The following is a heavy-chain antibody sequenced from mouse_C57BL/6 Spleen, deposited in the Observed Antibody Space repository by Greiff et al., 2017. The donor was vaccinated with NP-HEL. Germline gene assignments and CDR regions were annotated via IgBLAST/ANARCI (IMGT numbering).Heavy chain of an antibody. CDR3: ASLRRGAMDY. D-gene: IGHD2-12*01. CDR1: GFTFSDYG. Sequence: EVNLVESGGGLVKPGGSLKLSCAASGFTFSDYGMHWVRQAPEKGLEWVAYISSGSSTIYYADTVKGRFTISRDNAKNTLFLQMTSLRSEDTAMYYCASLRRGAMDYWGQGTSVTVSS. J-gene: IGHJ4*01. CDR2: ISSGSSTI. V-gene: IGHV5-17*01.